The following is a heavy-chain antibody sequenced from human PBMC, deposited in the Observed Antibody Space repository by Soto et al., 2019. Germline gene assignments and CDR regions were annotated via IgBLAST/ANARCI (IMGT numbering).Heavy chain of an antibody. CDR3: ARSDTRYCSSTSCSDAFDI. CDR2: ISSSSSYI. CDR1: GFTFSSYS. Sequence: GGSLRLSCAASGFTFSSYSMNWVRQAPGKGLEWVSSISSSSSYIYYADSVKGRFTISRDNAKNSLYLQMNSLRAEDTAVYYCARSDTRYCSSTSCSDAFDIWGQGTMVTVSS. J-gene: IGHJ3*02. D-gene: IGHD2-2*01. V-gene: IGHV3-21*01.